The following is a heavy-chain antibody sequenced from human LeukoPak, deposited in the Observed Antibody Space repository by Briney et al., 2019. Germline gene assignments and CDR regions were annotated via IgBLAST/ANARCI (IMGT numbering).Heavy chain of an antibody. V-gene: IGHV3-30*03. D-gene: IGHD5-12*01. Sequence: GGSLRLSCAVSGFTFTDYYMSWIRQAPGKGLEWVAVISYDGSDKFYADSVKGRFTISRDSSKNTLYLQMNSLRPEDTAVYYCARARPSMWIDYWGQGTLVTVSS. CDR1: GFTFTDYY. CDR3: ARARPSMWIDY. J-gene: IGHJ4*02. CDR2: ISYDGSDK.